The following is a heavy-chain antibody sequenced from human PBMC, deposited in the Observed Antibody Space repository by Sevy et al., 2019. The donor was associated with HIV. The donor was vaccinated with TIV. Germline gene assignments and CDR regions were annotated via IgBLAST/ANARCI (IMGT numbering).Heavy chain of an antibody. Sequence: SETLSLTCTVSGDSIRSQSHYWAWIRQSPGKGLEWIASIYYTGSSYYNLSLRGRVTISADTSKAQISLKLTSVTAADTAVYFCARQVRFSGVIINHFDYWGHGTLVTVSS. CDR2: IYYTGSS. CDR3: ARQVRFSGVIINHFDY. D-gene: IGHD3-3*01. J-gene: IGHJ4*01. V-gene: IGHV4-39*01. CDR1: GDSIRSQSHY.